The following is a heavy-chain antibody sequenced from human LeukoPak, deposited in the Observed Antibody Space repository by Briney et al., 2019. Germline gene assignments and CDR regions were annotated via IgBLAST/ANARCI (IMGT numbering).Heavy chain of an antibody. V-gene: IGHV4-38-2*02. CDR1: GYSISSGYY. J-gene: IGHJ4*02. CDR3: AREGPPYYFDY. CDR2: IYHSGST. Sequence: SETLSLTCTVSGYSISSGYYWGWIRQPPGKGLEWIGSIYHSGSTYYNPSLKSRVTISVDTSKNQFSLKLSSVTAADTAVYYCAREGPPYYFDYWGQGTLVTVSS.